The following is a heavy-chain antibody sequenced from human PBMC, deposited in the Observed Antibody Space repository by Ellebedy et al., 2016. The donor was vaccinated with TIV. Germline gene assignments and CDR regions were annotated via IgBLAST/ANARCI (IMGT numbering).Heavy chain of an antibody. V-gene: IGHV3-7*01. D-gene: IGHD3-9*01. CDR1: GFTFSTYW. Sequence: GESLKISXAASGFTFSTYWLSWVRQAPGKGLEWVASINEDGSNKYYVDSVKGRFTISRDNAKNSLYLQLNSLRGEDTAMYYCASLSGEFYDILRYGSSWGQGTLVTVSS. CDR2: INEDGSNK. J-gene: IGHJ4*02. CDR3: ASLSGEFYDILRYGSS.